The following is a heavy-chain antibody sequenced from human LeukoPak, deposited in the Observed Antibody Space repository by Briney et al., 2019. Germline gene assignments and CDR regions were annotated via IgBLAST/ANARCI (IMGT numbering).Heavy chain of an antibody. V-gene: IGHV1-46*01. CDR1: GYTFTSYG. CDR3: ARGDPSGILDY. J-gene: IGHJ4*02. D-gene: IGHD6-13*01. Sequence: ASVKVSCKASGYTFTSYGISWVRQAPGQGLEWMGIINPSGGSTSYAQKFQGRVTMTRDTSTSTVYMELSSLRSEDTAVYYCARGDPSGILDYWGQGTLVTVSS. CDR2: INPSGGST.